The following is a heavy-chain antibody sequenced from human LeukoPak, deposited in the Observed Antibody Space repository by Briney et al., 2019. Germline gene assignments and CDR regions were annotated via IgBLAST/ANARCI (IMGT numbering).Heavy chain of an antibody. CDR3: ARGRFGEWDY. D-gene: IGHD3-10*01. J-gene: IGHJ4*02. CDR1: GYSISSGYY. V-gene: IGHV4-38-2*02. CDR2: IYHSGST. Sequence: SETLSLTCTVSGYSISSGYYWGWIRQPPGKGLEWIGSIYHSGSTYYNPSLKSRVTISVDTSKNQFSLKLSSVTAADTAVYYCARGRFGEWDYWGQGTLVTVSS.